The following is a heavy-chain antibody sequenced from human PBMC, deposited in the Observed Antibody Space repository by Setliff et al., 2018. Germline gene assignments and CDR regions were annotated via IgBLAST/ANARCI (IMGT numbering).Heavy chain of an antibody. J-gene: IGHJ6*03. CDR3: ARESGVVVTTTNYYYYMDV. CDR1: GGTFSSYG. CDR2: TIPVFGTT. V-gene: IGHV1-69*05. D-gene: IGHD2-21*02. Sequence: ASVKVSCKASGGTFSSYGISWVRQAPGQGLEWMGGTIPVFGTTDYAHKFQGRVTIMTDESTSTGYMELSSLRSEDTAVYFCARESGVVVTTTNYYYYMDVWGEGTTVTVSS.